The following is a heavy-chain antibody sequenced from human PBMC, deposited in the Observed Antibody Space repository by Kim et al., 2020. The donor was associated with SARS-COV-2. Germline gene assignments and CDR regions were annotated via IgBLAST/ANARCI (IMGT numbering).Heavy chain of an antibody. J-gene: IGHJ4*02. Sequence: ASVKVSCKASGYTFTSYAMHWVRQAPGQRLEWMGWINAGNGNTKYSQKFQGRVTITRDTSASTAYMELSSLRSEDTAVYYCARDWSIVSSWLVNDYWGQGTLVTVSS. V-gene: IGHV1-3*01. D-gene: IGHD6-13*01. CDR2: INAGNGNT. CDR1: GYTFTSYA. CDR3: ARDWSIVSSWLVNDY.